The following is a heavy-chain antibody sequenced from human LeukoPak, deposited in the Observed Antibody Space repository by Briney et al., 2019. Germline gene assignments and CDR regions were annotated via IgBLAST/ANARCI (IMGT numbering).Heavy chain of an antibody. Sequence: GESLKISCKDSPYYFINYWIGWVRQMPGKGLEWMGIIYPGDSDIRYNPSFQGQVTISADKSFSTAYLQWSSLKASDTAIYYCARGINDEYFQYWGQGTLVTVSS. V-gene: IGHV5-51*01. CDR3: ARGINDEYFQY. J-gene: IGHJ1*01. D-gene: IGHD2/OR15-2a*01. CDR1: PYYFINYW. CDR2: IYPGDSDI.